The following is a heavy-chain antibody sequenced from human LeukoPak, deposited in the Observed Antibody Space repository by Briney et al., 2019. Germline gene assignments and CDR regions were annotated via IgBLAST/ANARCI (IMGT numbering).Heavy chain of an antibody. CDR3: ARTPDCSSTSCHPPYYYYYMDV. Sequence: SQTLSLTCTVSGGSISSYYWSWIRQPPGKGLEWIGYIYYSGSTNYNPSLKSRVTISVDTSKNQFSLKLSSVTAADTAVYYCARTPDCSSTSCHPPYYYYYMDVWGKGTTVTVSS. D-gene: IGHD2-2*01. J-gene: IGHJ6*03. CDR2: IYYSGST. CDR1: GGSISSYY. V-gene: IGHV4-59*01.